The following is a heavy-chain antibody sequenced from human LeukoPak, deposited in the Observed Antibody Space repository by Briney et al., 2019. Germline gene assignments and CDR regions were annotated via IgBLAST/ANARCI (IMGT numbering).Heavy chain of an antibody. CDR2: IYPGDSDT. Sequence: GESLKISCKGSGYRFNNYWIGWVRQMPGKGLEWMGIIYPGDSDTRYSPSFQGQVTISADKSISTAYLQWSSLKASDTAMYYCARRSTSYGSGSKYYFDYWGQGTLVTVSS. CDR1: GYRFNNYW. CDR3: ARRSTSYGSGSKYYFDY. V-gene: IGHV5-51*01. J-gene: IGHJ4*02. D-gene: IGHD3-10*01.